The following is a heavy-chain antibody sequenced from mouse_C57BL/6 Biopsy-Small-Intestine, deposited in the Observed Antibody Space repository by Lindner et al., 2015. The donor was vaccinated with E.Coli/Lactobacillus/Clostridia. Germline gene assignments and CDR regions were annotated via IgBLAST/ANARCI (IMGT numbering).Heavy chain of an antibody. CDR1: GFTFSDYG. CDR2: SSASGNTI. Sequence: VQLQESGGGLVKPGGSLKLSCAASGFTFSDYGMHWVRQAPEKGLEWLAYSSASGNTIFYADSLKGRFTISRDNARNTLFLQMTSLRSEDAAMYYCARNYYGAGFDYWGQGTTLTVSS. CDR3: ARNYYGAGFDY. D-gene: IGHD1-1*01. V-gene: IGHV5-17*01. J-gene: IGHJ2*01.